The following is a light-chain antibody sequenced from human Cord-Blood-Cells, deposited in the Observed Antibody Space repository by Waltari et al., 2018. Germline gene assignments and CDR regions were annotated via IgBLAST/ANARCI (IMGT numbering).Light chain of an antibody. CDR2: DFS. CDR1: SSDVGGYNY. V-gene: IGLV2-14*01. CDR3: XSXTSSSTVV. Sequence: QSALTQPASVSGSPGQSITISCTGTSSDVGGYNYXSWYQQHPGKAPKLSIYDFSNRPSXFSNRFSGAKSGNTASLTISGLQAEDEADYYCXSXTSSSTVVVGGGTKLTVL. J-gene: IGLJ2*01.